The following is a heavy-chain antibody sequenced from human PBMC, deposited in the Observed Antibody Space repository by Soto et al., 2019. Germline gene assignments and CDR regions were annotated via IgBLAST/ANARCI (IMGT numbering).Heavy chain of an antibody. Sequence: QITLKESGPTLVKPTQTLTLTCTFSGFSLSTRGVAVGWFRQPPGKALEWLALIYWDEDKWYSPSLKSRLTIPDEHPKNPVVLTMTNMDPVDTAKNFCANRPRGYAYYFDYWGQGTLVTVSS. CDR2: IYWDEDK. CDR3: ANRPRGYAYYFDY. J-gene: IGHJ4*02. V-gene: IGHV2-5*02. CDR1: GFSLSTRGVA. D-gene: IGHD5-12*01.